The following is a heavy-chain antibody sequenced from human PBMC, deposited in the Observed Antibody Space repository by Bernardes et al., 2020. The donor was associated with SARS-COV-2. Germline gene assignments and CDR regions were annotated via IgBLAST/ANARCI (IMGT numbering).Heavy chain of an antibody. V-gene: IGHV3-48*03. D-gene: IGHD1-1*01. CDR3: ARDNLEHWAVGPYGMDV. J-gene: IGHJ6*02. CDR1: GFDLSSSE. CDR2: ISGGGITV. Sequence: LIPSCAASGFDLSSSEMHWVRQAPGTGLEWISYISGGGITVDYADSVKGRFTISRDNAKNSLYLQMNSLRAEDTAVYYCARDNLEHWAVGPYGMDVWGQGTTVSVS.